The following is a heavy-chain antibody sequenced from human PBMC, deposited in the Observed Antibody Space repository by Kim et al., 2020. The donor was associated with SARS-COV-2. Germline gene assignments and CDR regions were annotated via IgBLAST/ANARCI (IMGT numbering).Heavy chain of an antibody. CDR2: T. Sequence: TYYNPSLKSRVTISVDTSKNQFSLKLSSVTAADTAVYYCARHDDVSPFDYWGQGTLVTVSS. D-gene: IGHD3-16*01. CDR3: ARHDDVSPFDY. J-gene: IGHJ4*02. V-gene: IGHV4-30-2*04.